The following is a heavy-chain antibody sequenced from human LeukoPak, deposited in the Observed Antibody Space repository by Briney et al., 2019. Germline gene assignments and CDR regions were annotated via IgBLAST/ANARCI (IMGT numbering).Heavy chain of an antibody. CDR2: IYYRGST. J-gene: IGHJ4*02. Sequence: SETLSLTCTVSGGSISSSYWSWIRQPPGKGLEWIGYIYYRGSTNYNPSLKSRVTLSVDTSKNQFSLRLSSVTAADTAVYYCAKWLPQENYWGQGTLVTVSS. CDR3: AKWLPQENY. D-gene: IGHD5-24*01. CDR1: GGSISSSY. V-gene: IGHV4-59*01.